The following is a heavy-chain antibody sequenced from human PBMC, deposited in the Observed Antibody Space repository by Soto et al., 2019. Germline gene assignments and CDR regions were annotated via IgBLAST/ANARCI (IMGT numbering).Heavy chain of an antibody. V-gene: IGHV1-2*02. Sequence: QVQLVQSGSEVKEPGASVKVSCKASGYTFTGYYVLWVRQAPGQGPECTGWINPYTGGTNYAQKFQGRVTMTRDTSISTAYMELSKLISDDTAVYYCATQFHHCGGDCYRGPYFGMDVWGQGTTVTVSS. D-gene: IGHD2-21*02. CDR1: GYTFTGYY. CDR2: INPYTGGT. CDR3: ATQFHHCGGDCYRGPYFGMDV. J-gene: IGHJ6*02.